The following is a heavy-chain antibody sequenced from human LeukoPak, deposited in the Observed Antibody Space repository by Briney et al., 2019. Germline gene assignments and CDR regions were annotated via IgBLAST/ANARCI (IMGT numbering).Heavy chain of an antibody. D-gene: IGHD3-3*01. V-gene: IGHV3-7*01. CDR2: IKQDGSEK. J-gene: IGHJ6*04. Sequence: GGSLRLSCAASEFTFSTYWMGWVRQAPGKGLEWVASIKQDGSEKYYVDSVKGRFTISRDNAKNSVYLQMNSLRAEDTAMYYCARRAANYDFWSGYNVWGKGTTVTVSS. CDR1: EFTFSTYW. CDR3: ARRAANYDFWSGYNV.